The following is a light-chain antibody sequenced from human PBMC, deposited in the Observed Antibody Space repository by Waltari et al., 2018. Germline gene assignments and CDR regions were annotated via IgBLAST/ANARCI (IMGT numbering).Light chain of an antibody. CDR3: NSYTTAGTLGV. J-gene: IGLJ3*02. CDR1: SSDVGGSNY. CDR2: DVS. Sequence: QSALTQPASVSGSPGQSITISCTGTSSDVGGSNYVSWYQHHPGKAPKLMIYDVSDRPSGVSNRFSGSKSGNTASLTISGLQAEDEADYYCNSYTTAGTLGVFGGGTKLTVL. V-gene: IGLV2-14*03.